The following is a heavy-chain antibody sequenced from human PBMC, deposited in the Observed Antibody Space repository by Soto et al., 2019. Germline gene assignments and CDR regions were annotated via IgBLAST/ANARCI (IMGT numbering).Heavy chain of an antibody. D-gene: IGHD3-10*01. CDR1: GYTFISYD. CDR2: MNPNSGNT. J-gene: IGHJ5*02. Sequence: ASVKVSCKASGYTFISYDINWVRQATGQGLEWMGWMNPNSGNTGYAQKFQGRVTMTRNTSISTAYMELSSLRSEDTAVYYCARGTYYYGSGSRNWFDPWGQGTLVTVSS. CDR3: ARGTYYYGSGSRNWFDP. V-gene: IGHV1-8*01.